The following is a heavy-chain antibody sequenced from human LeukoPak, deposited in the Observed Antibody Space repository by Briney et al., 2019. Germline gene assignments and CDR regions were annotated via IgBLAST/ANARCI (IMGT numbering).Heavy chain of an antibody. J-gene: IGHJ4*02. CDR3: ARDLEDCSGGSCYTQFDY. V-gene: IGHV3-23*01. D-gene: IGHD2-15*01. Sequence: GGSLRLSCAASGFVFRSYAMSWVRQAPGKGLEWVSGISSSGGSTYHADSVRGRFTISRDNSKNTQYLQMNSLRVEDTAVYYCARDLEDCSGGSCYTQFDYWGQGTLVTVSS. CDR1: GFVFRSYA. CDR2: ISSSGGST.